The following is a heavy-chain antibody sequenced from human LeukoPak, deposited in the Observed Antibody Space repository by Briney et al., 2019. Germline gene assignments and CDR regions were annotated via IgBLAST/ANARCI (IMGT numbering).Heavy chain of an antibody. Sequence: SETLSLTCTVSGGSISSYYWSWIRQPPGKGLEWIGYIYYSGSTNYNPSLKSRVTISVDTSKNQFSLKLSSVTAADTAVYYCARRYRGDWGSIYFDYWGQGTLVTVSS. V-gene: IGHV4-59*08. CDR3: ARRYRGDWGSIYFDY. J-gene: IGHJ4*02. CDR1: GGSISSYY. CDR2: IYYSGST. D-gene: IGHD7-27*01.